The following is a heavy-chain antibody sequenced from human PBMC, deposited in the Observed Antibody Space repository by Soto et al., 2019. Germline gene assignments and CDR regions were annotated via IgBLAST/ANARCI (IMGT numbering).Heavy chain of an antibody. CDR3: AKVSGSYYYGMDV. CDR2: IYHSGST. J-gene: IGHJ6*02. Sequence: QVQLQESGPGLVKPSGTLSLTCAVSGGSISSSNWXSWVRQPPGKGLEWIGEIYHSGSTNYNPSLTSRXTISVDKSKNQFSLKLSSVTAADTAVYYCAKVSGSYYYGMDVWGQGTTVTVSS. CDR1: GGSISSSNW. V-gene: IGHV4-4*02. D-gene: IGHD1-26*01.